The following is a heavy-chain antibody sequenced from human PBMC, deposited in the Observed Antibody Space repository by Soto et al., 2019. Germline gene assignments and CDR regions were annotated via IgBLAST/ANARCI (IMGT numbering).Heavy chain of an antibody. J-gene: IGHJ3*02. CDR1: GGSISSGAYS. V-gene: IGHV4-30-2*01. CDR2: IYHSGST. D-gene: IGHD3-22*01. Sequence: QLQLQESGSGLVKPSQTLSLTCAVSGGSISSGAYSWSWIRQPPGKGLEWIGYIYHSGSTYYSPSLKSRVTVSVDRSKNQFSLKLSSVTAADTAVFYCARGPYDSSGFYSAFDIWGQGTMVTVSS. CDR3: ARGPYDSSGFYSAFDI.